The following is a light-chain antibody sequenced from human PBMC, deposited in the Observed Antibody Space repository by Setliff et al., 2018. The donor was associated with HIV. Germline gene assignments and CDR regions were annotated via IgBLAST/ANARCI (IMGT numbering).Light chain of an antibody. V-gene: IGLV1-40*01. J-gene: IGLJ1*01. CDR2: SNT. Sequence: QSVLTQPHSVSGAPGQRITISCTGSRFNIGAGYDVHWYQQLPGTAPKLLIYSNTNRPSGVPDRFSGSKSGTSASLAITWLQADDEADYYCQSYDNSLSGSGVFGTGTKVTVL. CDR3: QSYDNSLSGSGV. CDR1: RFNIGAGYD.